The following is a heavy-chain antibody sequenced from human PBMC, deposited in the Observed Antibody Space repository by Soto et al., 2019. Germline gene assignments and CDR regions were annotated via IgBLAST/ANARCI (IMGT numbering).Heavy chain of an antibody. CDR1: GYTFTSYG. D-gene: IGHD2-21*02. J-gene: IGHJ4*02. CDR3: ARVSHIVVVTASRDFDY. Sequence: GASVKVSCKASGYTFTSYGISWVRQASGQGLEWMGWISAYNGNTNYAQKLQGRVTMTTDTSTSTAYMELRSLRSDDTAVYYCARVSHIVVVTASRDFDYWGQGXLVTVYS. V-gene: IGHV1-18*04. CDR2: ISAYNGNT.